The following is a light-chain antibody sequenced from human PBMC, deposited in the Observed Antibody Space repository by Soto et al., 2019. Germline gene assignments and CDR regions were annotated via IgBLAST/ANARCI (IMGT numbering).Light chain of an antibody. V-gene: IGKV1-39*01. CDR2: AAS. CDR3: QQSYSKVT. J-gene: IGKJ4*01. Sequence: DIQMTQSPSSLSASVGDRVTITCQASQSISSYLNWYQQKPGKAPKLLIYAASSLQSGVPSRFSGSGSGTDFTLTISSLQPEDFATYYCQQSYSKVTFGGGTKVDIK. CDR1: QSISSY.